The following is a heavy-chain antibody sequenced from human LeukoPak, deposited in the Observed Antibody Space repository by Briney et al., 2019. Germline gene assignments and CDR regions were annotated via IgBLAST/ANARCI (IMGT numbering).Heavy chain of an antibody. J-gene: IGHJ6*02. Sequence: GGSLRLSCAASGFTFSSYAMHWVRQAPGKGLEWVAVISYDGSNKYYADSVRGRFTISRDNAKNTLYLQMNTLRVEDTAVYYCTGDLMDYDVSTGLHHYYMDVWGQGTTVTVSS. CDR1: GFTFSSYA. V-gene: IGHV3-30-3*01. D-gene: IGHD3-9*01. CDR2: ISYDGSNK. CDR3: TGDLMDYDVSTGLHHYYMDV.